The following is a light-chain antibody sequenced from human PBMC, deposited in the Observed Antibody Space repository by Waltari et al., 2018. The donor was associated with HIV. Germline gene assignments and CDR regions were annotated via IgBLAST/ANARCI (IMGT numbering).Light chain of an antibody. J-gene: IGLJ2*01. CDR1: DPNPGTRA. CDR3: ATWDGGLTWGGRLSGRVV. Sequence: QSLLTQPPSASGTPGPRVIISCSGTDPNPGTRAVIWYQLLPGPPPKLLIYDDSLRASGVSDRFSGSKSGTSASLAISGLQSDDEADYYCATWDGGLTWGGRLSGRVVFGGGTRLTVL. CDR2: DDS. V-gene: IGLV1-44*01.